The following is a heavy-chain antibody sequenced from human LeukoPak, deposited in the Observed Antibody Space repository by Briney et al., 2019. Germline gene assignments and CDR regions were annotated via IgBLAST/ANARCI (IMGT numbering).Heavy chain of an antibody. D-gene: IGHD3-10*01. Sequence: SETLSLTCTVSGGSISSSSYYWGWIRQPPGKGLEWIGGIYYSGSTYYNPSLKSRVTISVDTSKNQFSLKLSSVTAADTAVYYCAREVGDKGVYWGQGTLVTVSS. CDR2: IYYSGST. CDR3: AREVGDKGVY. V-gene: IGHV4-39*02. CDR1: GGSISSSSYY. J-gene: IGHJ4*02.